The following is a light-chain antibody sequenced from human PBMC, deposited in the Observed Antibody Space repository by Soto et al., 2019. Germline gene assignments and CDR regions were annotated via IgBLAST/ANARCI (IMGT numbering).Light chain of an antibody. CDR3: SSYAGSNNFRYV. J-gene: IGLJ1*01. Sequence: QPALNRPLSATGSPGQSVTIFCTGTSSDVGGYNYVSWYQQHPGKAPKLMIYEVSKRPSGVPDRFSGSKSGNTASLTVSGLQAEDEADYYCSSYAGSNNFRYVFGTGTKVTVL. V-gene: IGLV2-8*01. CDR2: EVS. CDR1: SSDVGGYNY.